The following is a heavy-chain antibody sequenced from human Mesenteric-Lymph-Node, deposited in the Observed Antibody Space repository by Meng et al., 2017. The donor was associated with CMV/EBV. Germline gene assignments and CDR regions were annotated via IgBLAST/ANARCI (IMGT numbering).Heavy chain of an antibody. J-gene: IGHJ4*02. V-gene: IGHV1-2*06. Sequence: ASVKVSCKASGYILTDYYLHWVRQAPGQGLEWMGRMNPNSGATNYAQKFQGRFTMTRDTSISTIYLELIRLRSDDTAVYYCARDREYYDSSGYLIYWGQGTLVTVSS. D-gene: IGHD3-22*01. CDR2: MNPNSGAT. CDR3: ARDREYYDSSGYLIY. CDR1: GYILTDYY.